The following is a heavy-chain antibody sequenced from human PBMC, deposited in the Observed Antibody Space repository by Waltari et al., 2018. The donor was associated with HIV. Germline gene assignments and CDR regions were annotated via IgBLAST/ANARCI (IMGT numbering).Heavy chain of an antibody. CDR3: ARVDYNYDTSNWFDP. CDR2: ISYSGIT. Sequence: QLQLPESGPGLVKPSEILSLTCAVSGVSLSSRIYYWGWIRQPPGKGLEWIGSISYSGITYYNPSLKSRVTISVDTSKNQFSLRVNSVTAADTAVYYCARVDYNYDTSNWFDPWGHGTLVTVSS. D-gene: IGHD3-22*01. J-gene: IGHJ5*02. V-gene: IGHV4-39*07. CDR1: GVSLSSRIYY.